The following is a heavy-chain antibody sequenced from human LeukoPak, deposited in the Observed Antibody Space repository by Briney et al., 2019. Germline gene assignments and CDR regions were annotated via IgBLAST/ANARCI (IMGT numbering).Heavy chain of an antibody. CDR3: ARGASAADY. CDR2: INHSGST. CDR1: GGSFSGYY. J-gene: IGHJ4*02. V-gene: IGHV4-34*01. Sequence: SETLSLTCAVYGGSFSGYYWSWIRQPPGKGLEWIGEINHSGSTNYNPSLKSRVTISVDTSKNQFSLKLSSVTAADTAVYYCARGASAADYWGQGTLVTVSS.